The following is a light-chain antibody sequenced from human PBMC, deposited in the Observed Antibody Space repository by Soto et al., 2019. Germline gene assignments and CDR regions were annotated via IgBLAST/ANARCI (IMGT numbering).Light chain of an antibody. CDR3: SSYTSSSTLC. CDR1: SSVVGGYNY. J-gene: IGLJ1*01. CDR2: DVS. V-gene: IGLV2-14*01. Sequence: QSALTQPASVSGSPGQSITISCTGTSSVVGGYNYVSWYQQHPGKAPKLMIYDVSNRPSGVSNRFSGSKSGNTASLTISGLQAEDEADYYCSSYTSSSTLCFGTGTKVTVL.